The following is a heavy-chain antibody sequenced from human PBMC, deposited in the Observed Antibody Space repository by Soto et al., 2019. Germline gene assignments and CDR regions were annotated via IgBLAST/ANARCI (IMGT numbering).Heavy chain of an antibody. D-gene: IGHD6-13*01. J-gene: IGHJ4*02. Sequence: SETLSLTCAVYGGSFSGYYRSWIRQPPGKGLEWIGEINHSGSTNYNPSLKSRVTISVDTSKNQFSLKLSSVTAADTAVYYCARDEPGIAAAGIGRARYYFDYWGQGTLVTVSS. CDR1: GGSFSGYY. CDR3: ARDEPGIAAAGIGRARYYFDY. CDR2: INHSGST. V-gene: IGHV4-34*01.